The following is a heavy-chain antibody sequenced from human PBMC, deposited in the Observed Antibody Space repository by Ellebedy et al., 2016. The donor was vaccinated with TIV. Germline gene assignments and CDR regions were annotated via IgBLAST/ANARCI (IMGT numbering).Heavy chain of an antibody. D-gene: IGHD3-10*01. V-gene: IGHV4-59*08. CDR1: GGSMSNNY. CDR3: AGLAMLARLQNYGYHSMDV. Sequence: SETLSLTCTVSGGSMSNNYWSWVRQAPGEGLEWIGYIHYTGTTNFDPSLKSRLTMSVDTSKNQFSLKVTSVTAADTAVYYCAGLAMLARLQNYGYHSMDVWGQGTTVIVSS. J-gene: IGHJ6*02. CDR2: IHYTGTT.